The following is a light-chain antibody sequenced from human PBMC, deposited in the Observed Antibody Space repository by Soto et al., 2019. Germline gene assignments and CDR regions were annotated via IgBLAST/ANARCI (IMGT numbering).Light chain of an antibody. CDR3: QQYNNWWT. Sequence: EIVMTQSPATLSVSPVERATLSCRASQSVSSNLAWYQQKPGQAPRLLIYGASTRATGIPARFGGSGSGTEFTLTISSLQSEDFAVYYCQQYNNWWTFGQGTKVDIK. CDR2: GAS. CDR1: QSVSSN. J-gene: IGKJ1*01. V-gene: IGKV3-15*01.